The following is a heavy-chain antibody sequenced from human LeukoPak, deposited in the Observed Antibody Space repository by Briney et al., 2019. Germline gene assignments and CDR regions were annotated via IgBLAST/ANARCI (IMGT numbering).Heavy chain of an antibody. D-gene: IGHD3-10*01. J-gene: IGHJ4*02. CDR1: GYTFASYY. CDR3: ARGMVRGVIRGSFDY. CDR2: INPSGGSA. V-gene: IGHV1-46*01. Sequence: ALVKVSCNTSGYTFASYYIHWVRRAPGQGPEWMGIINPSGGSAGYAQNFQGRVTTTRDTPTSTVYMELSSLRSEDTAVYYCARGMVRGVIRGSFDYWGQGTPVTVSS.